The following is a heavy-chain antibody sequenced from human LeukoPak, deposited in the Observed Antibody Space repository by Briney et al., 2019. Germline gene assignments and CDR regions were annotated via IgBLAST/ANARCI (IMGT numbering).Heavy chain of an antibody. V-gene: IGHV1-2*02. Sequence: ASVKVSCKASGYTFTGYYMHWVRQAPGQGLEWMGWINPNSGGTNYAQKFQGRVIMTRDTSISTAYMELSRLRSDDTAVYYCARDRNGVYYYYYMDVWGKGTTVTVSS. CDR2: INPNSGGT. CDR3: ARDRNGVYYYYYMDV. CDR1: GYTFTGYY. D-gene: IGHD2-8*01. J-gene: IGHJ6*03.